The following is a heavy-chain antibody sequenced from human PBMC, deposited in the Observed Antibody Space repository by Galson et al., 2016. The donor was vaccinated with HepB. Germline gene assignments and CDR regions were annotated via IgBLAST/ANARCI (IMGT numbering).Heavy chain of an antibody. V-gene: IGHV3-9*01. Sequence: SLRLSCAASGFTLDHYAMHWVRQAPGKGLEWVSGLSWNSGSIGYVDSVKGRFTISRDNAKNSLYLQMNSLRAGATALYYCAKDSGAYYYDSSGYRRNAFDIWGQGTMVTVSS. CDR1: GFTLDHYA. J-gene: IGHJ3*02. CDR3: AKDSGAYYYDSSGYRRNAFDI. D-gene: IGHD3-22*01. CDR2: LSWNSGSI.